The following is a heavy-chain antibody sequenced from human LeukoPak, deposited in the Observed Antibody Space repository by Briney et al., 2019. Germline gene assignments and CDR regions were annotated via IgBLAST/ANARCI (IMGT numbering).Heavy chain of an antibody. V-gene: IGHV3-7*01. Sequence: GGSLRLSCAASGFTFSSYWMSWVRQAPGKGLEWAANIKQDGSEKYYVDSVKGRFTISRDNAKNSLYLQMNSLRAEDTAVYYCARVIAAAGLNAFDIWGQGTMVTVSS. CDR2: IKQDGSEK. CDR1: GFTFSSYW. CDR3: ARVIAAAGLNAFDI. D-gene: IGHD6-13*01. J-gene: IGHJ3*02.